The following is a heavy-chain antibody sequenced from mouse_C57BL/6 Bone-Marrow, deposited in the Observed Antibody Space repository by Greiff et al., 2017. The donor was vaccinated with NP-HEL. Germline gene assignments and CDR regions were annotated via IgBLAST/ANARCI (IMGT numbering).Heavy chain of an antibody. CDR3: AREGGYYYGNYGFAY. CDR1: GYTFTDYY. D-gene: IGHD2-1*01. V-gene: IGHV1-19*01. CDR2: INPYNGGT. Sequence: EVQLVESGPVLVKPGASVKMSCKASGYTFTDYYMNWVKQSHGKSLEWIGVINPYNGGTSYNQKFKGKATLTVDKSSSTAYMELNSLTSEDSAVYYCAREGGYYYGNYGFAYWGQGTLVTVSA. J-gene: IGHJ3*01.